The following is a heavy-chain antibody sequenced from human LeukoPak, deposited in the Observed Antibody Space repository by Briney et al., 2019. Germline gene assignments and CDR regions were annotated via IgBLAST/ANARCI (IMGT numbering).Heavy chain of an antibody. Sequence: GGSLRLSCAASGFTFSSYSMNWVRQAPGKGLEWVSYISSSSSTIYYADSVTGRFTISRDNAKNSLYLQMNSLRDEDTAVYYCASQYYDILTGYLHYFDYWGQGTLVTVSS. CDR1: GFTFSSYS. V-gene: IGHV3-48*02. D-gene: IGHD3-9*01. CDR2: ISSSSSTI. CDR3: ASQYYDILTGYLHYFDY. J-gene: IGHJ4*02.